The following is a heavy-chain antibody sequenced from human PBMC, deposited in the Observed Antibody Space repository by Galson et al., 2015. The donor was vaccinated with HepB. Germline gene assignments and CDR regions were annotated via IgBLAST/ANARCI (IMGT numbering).Heavy chain of an antibody. D-gene: IGHD3-3*01. Sequence: PALVKPTQTLTLTCTFSGFSLSTSGMRVSWIRQPPGKALEWLARIDWDDDKFYSTSLKTRLTISKDTSKNQVVLTMTNMDPVDTATYYCARTVPGITIFSSRDNWFDPWGQGTLVTVSS. CDR2: IDWDDDK. V-gene: IGHV2-70*04. CDR3: ARTVPGITIFSSRDNWFDP. CDR1: GFSLSTSGMR. J-gene: IGHJ5*02.